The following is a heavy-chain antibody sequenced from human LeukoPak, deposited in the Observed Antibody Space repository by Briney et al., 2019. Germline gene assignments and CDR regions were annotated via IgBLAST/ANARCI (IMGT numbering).Heavy chain of an antibody. D-gene: IGHD3-22*01. CDR1: GFTVSSNY. CDR2: IYSGGST. V-gene: IGHV3-53*04. CDR3: ARGGWYYDSSGHDAFDI. J-gene: IGHJ3*02. Sequence: GGSLRLPCAASGFTVSSNYMSWVRQAPGKGLEWVSVIYSGGSTYYADSVKGRFTISRHNSKNTLYLQMNSLRAEDTAVYYCARGGWYYDSSGHDAFDIWGQGTMVTVSS.